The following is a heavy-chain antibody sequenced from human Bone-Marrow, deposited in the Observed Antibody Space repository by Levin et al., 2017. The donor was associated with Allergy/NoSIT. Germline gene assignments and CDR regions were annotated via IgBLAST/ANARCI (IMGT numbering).Heavy chain of an antibody. CDR3: ALGRYCTGGVCYMPRTYYYMDV. V-gene: IGHV3-23*01. CDR1: GFTFSSYA. CDR2: ISGSGGST. J-gene: IGHJ6*03. D-gene: IGHD2-8*02. Sequence: GESLKISCAASGFTFSSYAMSWVRQAPGKGLEWVSAISGSGGSTYYADSVKGRFTISRDNSKNTLYLQMNSLRAEDTAVYYCALGRYCTGGVCYMPRTYYYMDVWGKGTTVTVSS.